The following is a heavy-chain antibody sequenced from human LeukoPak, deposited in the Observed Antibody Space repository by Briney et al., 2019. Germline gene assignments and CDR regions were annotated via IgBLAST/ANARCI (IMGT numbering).Heavy chain of an antibody. CDR2: ISSSSSYI. CDR3: AKDIGSYYDY. Sequence: GGSLRLSCAASGFIFSNYAMNWVRQAPGKGLEWVSSISSSSSYIEYADSVKGRFTISRDNAKNSLYLQMNSPRAEDTAVYYCAKDIGSYYDYWGQGILVTVSS. D-gene: IGHD3-10*01. V-gene: IGHV3-21*01. CDR1: GFIFSNYA. J-gene: IGHJ4*02.